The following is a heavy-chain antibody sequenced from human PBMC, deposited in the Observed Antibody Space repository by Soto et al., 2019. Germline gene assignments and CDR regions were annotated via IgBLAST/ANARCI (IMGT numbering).Heavy chain of an antibody. V-gene: IGHV1-18*01. J-gene: IGHJ4*02. CDR3: ARDRTPLFVVVVAATPGDY. CDR2: ISAYNGNT. CDR1: GYTFTSYG. D-gene: IGHD2-15*01. Sequence: QVQLVQSGAEVKKPGASVKVSCKASGYTFTSYGISWVRQAPGQGLEWMGWISAYNGNTNYAQKLQGRVTMTTDTSTSTAYMELRSLRSDDTAVYYCARDRTPLFVVVVAATPGDYWGQGTLVTVSS.